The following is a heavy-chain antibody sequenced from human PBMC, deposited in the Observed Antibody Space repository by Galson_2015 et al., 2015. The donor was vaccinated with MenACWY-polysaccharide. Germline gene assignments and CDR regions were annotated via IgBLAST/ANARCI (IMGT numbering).Heavy chain of an antibody. CDR3: ARETVRSWPV. Sequence: TLSLTCNVSGGSIRSGDHCWSWIRQPPGKGLEWIGYIYYSGDTDYNPSLESRVTISEDTSKNQFSLKLTSVTAADTAVYYCARETVRSWPVWGQGILVTVSS. D-gene: IGHD4-17*01. J-gene: IGHJ4*02. V-gene: IGHV4-30-4*01. CDR1: GGSIRSGDHC. CDR2: IYYSGDT.